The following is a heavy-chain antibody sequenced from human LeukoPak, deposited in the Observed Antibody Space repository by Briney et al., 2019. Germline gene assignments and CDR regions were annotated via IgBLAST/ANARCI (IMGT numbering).Heavy chain of an antibody. CDR3: ARGDYYDSSLNYFDY. CDR2: IIPIFGTA. Sequence: SVKVSCKASGYTFTSYYMHWVRQAPGQGLEWMGGIIPIFGTANYAQKFQGRVTITADESTSTAYMELSSLRSEDTAVYYCARGDYYDSSLNYFDYWGQGTLVTVSS. J-gene: IGHJ4*02. V-gene: IGHV1-69*13. D-gene: IGHD3-22*01. CDR1: GYTFTSYY.